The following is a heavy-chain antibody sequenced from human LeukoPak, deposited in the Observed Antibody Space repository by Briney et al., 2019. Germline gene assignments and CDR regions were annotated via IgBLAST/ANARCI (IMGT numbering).Heavy chain of an antibody. V-gene: IGHV4-39*07. Sequence: KTSETLSLTCKVSGGSISSITYYWGWIRQPPGKGPEWIGSMYYSGTTSYNPSLKSRVTISLDTSRTQVSLKLNSVTAADTAVYYCARSFPRWPYYFDSWGQGTLVTVSS. CDR3: ARSFPRWPYYFDS. CDR1: GGSISSITYY. D-gene: IGHD5-24*01. CDR2: MYYSGTT. J-gene: IGHJ4*02.